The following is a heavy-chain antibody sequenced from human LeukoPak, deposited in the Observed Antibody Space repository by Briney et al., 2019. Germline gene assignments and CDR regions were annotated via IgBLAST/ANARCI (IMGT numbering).Heavy chain of an antibody. Sequence: PSETLSLTCTVSGGSISSYYWSWIRQPPGKGLEWIGYIYYSGSTDYNPSLKSRVTISVDTSKNQFSLKLSSVTAADTAVYYCARGGAGARQTAFDYWGQGTLVTVSS. J-gene: IGHJ4*02. CDR3: ARGGAGARQTAFDY. V-gene: IGHV4-59*01. D-gene: IGHD1-26*01. CDR2: IYYSGST. CDR1: GGSISSYY.